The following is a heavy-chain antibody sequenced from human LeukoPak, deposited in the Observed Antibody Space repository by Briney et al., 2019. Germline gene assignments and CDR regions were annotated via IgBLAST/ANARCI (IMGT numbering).Heavy chain of an antibody. J-gene: IGHJ3*02. CDR1: GYTFTNFY. V-gene: IGHV1-46*01. CDR2: INPTTGST. Sequence: GASVKVSCKASGYTFTNFYLHWVRQAPGQGLEWMGIINPTTGSTTYAQKLQGRVTMTRDMSTSTVYMELSSLRSEDTAVYFCARDLNPPSIGMRAFDIWGQGTMVTASS. D-gene: IGHD1-14*01. CDR3: ARDLNPPSIGMRAFDI.